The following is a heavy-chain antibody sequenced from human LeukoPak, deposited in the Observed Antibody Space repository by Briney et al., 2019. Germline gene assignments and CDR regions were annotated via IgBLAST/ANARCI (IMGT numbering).Heavy chain of an antibody. CDR2: IIPIFGTA. D-gene: IGHD3-3*01. V-gene: IGHV1-69*13. Sequence: ASVKVSCKASGGTFSSYAISWVRQAPGQGLEWMGGIIPIFGTANYAQKFQGRVTITADESTSTAYMELSSLRSEDTAVYYCARENTPRHFGVVNIRYYYYGMDVWGQGTTVTVSS. CDR3: ARENTPRHFGVVNIRYYYYGMDV. CDR1: GGTFSSYA. J-gene: IGHJ6*02.